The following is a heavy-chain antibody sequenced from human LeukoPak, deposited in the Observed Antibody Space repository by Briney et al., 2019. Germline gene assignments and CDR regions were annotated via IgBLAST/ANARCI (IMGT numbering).Heavy chain of an antibody. J-gene: IGHJ2*01. D-gene: IGHD6-13*01. Sequence: GGSLRLSCAASGFTFSSYTMNWVRQAPGKGLEWVSSITSSSSYIYYADSVKGRFTISRDNAKNSLYLHMNSLRAEDTAVYYCARAAYSSTWYSRYFDLWGRGTLVTVSS. CDR1: GFTFSSYT. V-gene: IGHV3-21*01. CDR2: ITSSSSYI. CDR3: ARAAYSSTWYSRYFDL.